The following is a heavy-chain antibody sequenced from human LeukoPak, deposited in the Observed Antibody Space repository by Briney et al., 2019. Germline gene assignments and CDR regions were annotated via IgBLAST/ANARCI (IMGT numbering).Heavy chain of an antibody. CDR2: INPNSGGT. D-gene: IGHD6-19*01. J-gene: IGHJ4*02. CDR3: AREGSGWKFDY. V-gene: IGHV1-2*06. CDR1: GGTFSSYT. Sequence: ASVKVSCKASGGTFSSYTISWVRQAPGQGLEWMGRINPNSGGTNYAQKFQGRVTMTRDTSISTAYMELSRLRSDDTAVYYCAREGSGWKFDYWGQGTLVTVSS.